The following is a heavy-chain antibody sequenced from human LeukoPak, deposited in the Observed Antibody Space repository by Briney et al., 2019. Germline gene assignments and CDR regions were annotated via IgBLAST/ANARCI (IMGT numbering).Heavy chain of an antibody. D-gene: IGHD3-9*01. CDR3: ARRSRRLHDILTGYSGHNWFDP. V-gene: IGHV4-4*02. CDR2: IYHSGST. J-gene: IGHJ5*02. CDR1: GGSISSSNW. Sequence: SETLSLTCAVSGGSISSSNWWSWVRQPPGKGLEWIGEIYHSGSTNYNPSLKSRVTISVDKSKNQFSLKLRSVTAADTAVYYCARRSRRLHDILTGYSGHNWFDPWGQGTLVTVSS.